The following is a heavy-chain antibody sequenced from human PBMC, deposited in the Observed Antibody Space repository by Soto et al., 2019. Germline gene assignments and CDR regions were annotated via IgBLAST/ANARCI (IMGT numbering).Heavy chain of an antibody. Sequence: SETLSLTCTVSGGSISNYYWSWIRQPPGKGLEWIGYVYYSGSTKDNPSPKSRVTISVDTSKNQFSLKLSSVTAADTAVYFCARAEMTTIQAFDIWGQGTMVTVSS. D-gene: IGHD4-4*01. CDR1: GGSISNYY. V-gene: IGHV4-59*01. CDR3: ARAEMTTIQAFDI. CDR2: VYYSGST. J-gene: IGHJ3*02.